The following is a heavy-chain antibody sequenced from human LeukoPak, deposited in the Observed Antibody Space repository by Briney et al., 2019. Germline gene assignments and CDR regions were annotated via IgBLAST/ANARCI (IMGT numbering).Heavy chain of an antibody. CDR1: GYTFTGYY. Sequence: ASVKVSCKASGYTFTGYYLHWVRQAPGQGLEWMGRINPNSGGTNYAQKFQGRVTMTRGTSISTAYMELSSLISDDTAVYYCAREFSNSDYWGQGTLVTVSS. CDR3: AREFSNSDY. CDR2: INPNSGGT. J-gene: IGHJ4*02. V-gene: IGHV1-2*06.